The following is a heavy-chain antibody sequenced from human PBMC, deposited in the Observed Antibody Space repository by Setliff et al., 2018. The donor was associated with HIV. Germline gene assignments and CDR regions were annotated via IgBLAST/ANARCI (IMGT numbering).Heavy chain of an antibody. D-gene: IGHD3-22*01. J-gene: IGHJ6*04. V-gene: IGHV3-66*02. CDR2: IYSDGST. CDR3: ARVRLYNSALDY. Sequence: PGGSLRLSCAASGFTVSSYYMAWVRQAPGKGLEWVSTIYSDGSTYHADSVKGRFTLSRDTSKNTLSLQMNTLRPEDTAVYYCARVRLYNSALDYWGKGTTVTVSS. CDR1: GFTVSSYY.